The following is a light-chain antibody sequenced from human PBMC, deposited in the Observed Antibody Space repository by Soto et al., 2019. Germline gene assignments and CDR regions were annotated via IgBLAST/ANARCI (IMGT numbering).Light chain of an antibody. CDR2: RTS. CDR3: QQYNSFSLT. V-gene: IGKV1-5*03. J-gene: IGKJ4*01. Sequence: DIQMTQSPSTLSASVGDRVTITCRASQSISSWLAWYQQKTGKAPKLLIYRTSNLPSGVPSRFSGSGSGTEFSLTISSLQPDDFATYYCQQYNSFSLTFGGGTRVEVK. CDR1: QSISSW.